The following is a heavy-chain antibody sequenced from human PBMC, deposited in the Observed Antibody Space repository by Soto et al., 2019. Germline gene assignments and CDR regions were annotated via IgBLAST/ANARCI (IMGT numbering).Heavy chain of an antibody. CDR3: ATAYVYDFENSNYYRDAFDI. D-gene: IGHD3-22*01. J-gene: IGHJ3*02. Sequence: GDSPTICGPGSGYSFSIYWMDLVRHMRRNGLNCMAIMYPDDSDIRYSPSFEAHVTISADKSTSTAFLQWSSLKASDTAMYYCATAYVYDFENSNYYRDAFDIWGQGTLVTGSS. CDR1: GYSFSIYW. CDR2: MYPDDSDI. V-gene: IGHV5-51*01.